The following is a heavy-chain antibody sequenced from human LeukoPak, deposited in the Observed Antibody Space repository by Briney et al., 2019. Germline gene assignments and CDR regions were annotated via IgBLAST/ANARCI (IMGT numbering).Heavy chain of an antibody. J-gene: IGHJ4*02. Sequence: PGGSLRLSCAASGFTVNSNYMSWVRQAPGKGLEWVSGISGSGSTTYYADSVKGRFTISRDNSKNTLYLQMNSMRAEDTAIYYGAKDRVPGDYCGQGALVTVSS. V-gene: IGHV3-23*01. CDR3: AKDRVPGDY. CDR1: GFTVNSNY. CDR2: ISGSGSTT.